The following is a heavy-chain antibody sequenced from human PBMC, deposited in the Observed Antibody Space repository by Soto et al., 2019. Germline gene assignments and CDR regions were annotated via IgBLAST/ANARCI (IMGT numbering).Heavy chain of an antibody. D-gene: IGHD3-3*01. V-gene: IGHV4-59*01. Sequence: PDTLSLTCTVSGGSISSYYWSWIRQPPGKGLEWIGYIYYSGSTNHNPSLESRVTISVATSKSPFSLKLSSVTAADTAVYYCARDKTEWLPPHYYYHGMDVWGQGTTVTVSS. CDR1: GGSISSYY. J-gene: IGHJ6*02. CDR3: ARDKTEWLPPHYYYHGMDV. CDR2: IYYSGST.